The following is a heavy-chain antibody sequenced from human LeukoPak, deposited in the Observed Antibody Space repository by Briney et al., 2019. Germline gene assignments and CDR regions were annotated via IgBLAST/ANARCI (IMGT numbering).Heavy chain of an antibody. Sequence: SQTLSLTCTVSGGSISSGSYYWSWIRQPAGKGLEWIGRIYTSGSTNYNPSLKSRLTISVDTSKNQFSLKLSSVTAADTAVYYCARFQIPTGAFDIWGQGTMVTVSS. V-gene: IGHV4-61*02. D-gene: IGHD3-9*01. CDR2: IYTSGST. CDR1: GGSISSGSYY. CDR3: ARFQIPTGAFDI. J-gene: IGHJ3*02.